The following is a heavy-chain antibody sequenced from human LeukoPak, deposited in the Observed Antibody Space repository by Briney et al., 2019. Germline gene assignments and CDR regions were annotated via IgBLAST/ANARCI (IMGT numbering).Heavy chain of an antibody. V-gene: IGHV3-30*04. CDR1: GFTFSSYA. Sequence: PGRSLRPSCAASGFTFSSYAMHWVRQAPGKGLEWVAVISYDGSNKYYADSVKGRFTISRDNSKNTLYLQMNSLRAEDTAVYYCASDLGPPGITGTNWLDPLGQGTLVTVSS. CDR3: ASDLGPPGITGTNWLDP. J-gene: IGHJ5*02. D-gene: IGHD1-20*01. CDR2: ISYDGSNK.